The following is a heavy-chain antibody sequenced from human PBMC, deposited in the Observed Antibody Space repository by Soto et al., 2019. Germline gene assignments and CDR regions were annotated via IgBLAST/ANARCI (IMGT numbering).Heavy chain of an antibody. CDR2: ISAYNGNT. CDR1: GYTFTSYG. Sequence: ASVKVSCKASGYTFTSYGISWVRQAPGQGLEWMGWISAYNGNTNYAQKLQGRVTMTTDTSTSTAYMELRSLRSDDTAVYYCARDLHRLRYFDWTPGEFDYWGQGTLVTVSS. D-gene: IGHD3-9*01. CDR3: ARDLHRLRYFDWTPGEFDY. V-gene: IGHV1-18*01. J-gene: IGHJ4*02.